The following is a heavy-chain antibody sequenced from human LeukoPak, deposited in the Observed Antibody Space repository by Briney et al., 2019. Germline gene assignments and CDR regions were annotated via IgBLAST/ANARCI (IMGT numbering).Heavy chain of an antibody. V-gene: IGHV3-23*01. CDR3: AKVGSGSPYYFDY. CDR1: GFIFRTYA. J-gene: IGHJ4*02. D-gene: IGHD1-26*01. CDR2: ISGSGGSGGSA. Sequence: GGSLGLSCAASGFIFRTYAMGWVRQAPGKGLEWVSAISGSGGSGGSAFYADSVKGRFTISRDNSKNTLYLQMNSLRAEDTAVYYCAKVGSGSPYYFDYWGQGTLVTVSS.